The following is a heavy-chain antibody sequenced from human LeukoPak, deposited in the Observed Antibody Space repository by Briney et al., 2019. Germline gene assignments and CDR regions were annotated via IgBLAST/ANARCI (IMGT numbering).Heavy chain of an antibody. CDR2: INPKIGGT. J-gene: IGHJ4*02. CDR3: AKAGVPGYSSGHNLYYFDY. CDR1: GYTFSGYY. D-gene: IGHD6-19*01. V-gene: IGHV1-2*02. Sequence: GASVKVSCKASGYTFSGYYMQWVRQAPGQGLEWMGWINPKIGGTNYAQKFQGRVTMTRDTSISTAYMELSRLRSDDTAVYYCAKAGVPGYSSGHNLYYFDYWGQGTLVTVSS.